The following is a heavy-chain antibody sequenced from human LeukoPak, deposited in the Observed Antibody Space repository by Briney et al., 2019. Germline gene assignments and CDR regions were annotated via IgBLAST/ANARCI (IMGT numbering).Heavy chain of an antibody. CDR1: GFTFSSYA. D-gene: IGHD6-19*01. V-gene: IGHV3-23*01. CDR3: AKGQLSSGSSFDY. CDR2: ISGSGGST. Sequence: GRSLRLSCAASGFTFSSYAMSWVRQAPGKGLEWVSAISGSGGSTYYADSVKGRFTISRDNSKNTLYLQMNSLRAEDTAVYYCAKGQLSSGSSFDYWGQGTLVTVSS. J-gene: IGHJ4*02.